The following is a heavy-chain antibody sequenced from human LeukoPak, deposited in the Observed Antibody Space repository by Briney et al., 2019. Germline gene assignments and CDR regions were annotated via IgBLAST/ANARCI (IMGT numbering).Heavy chain of an antibody. V-gene: IGHV4-39*07. Sequence: SETLSLTCTVSGASISSSSYYWGWIRQPPGKGLEWIGSIYYSGSTYYNPSLKSRVTISVDTSKNQFSLKLSSVTAADTAVYYCARDRRELANWFDPWGQGTLVTVSS. CDR1: GASISSSSYY. CDR2: IYYSGST. CDR3: ARDRRELANWFDP. D-gene: IGHD1-26*01. J-gene: IGHJ5*02.